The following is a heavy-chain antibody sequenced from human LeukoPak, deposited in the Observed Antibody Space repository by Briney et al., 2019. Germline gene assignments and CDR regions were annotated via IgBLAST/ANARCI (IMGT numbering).Heavy chain of an antibody. V-gene: IGHV4-39*07. CDR3: ARAIVVVPAAIRDGWFDR. J-gene: IGHJ5*02. D-gene: IGHD2-2*01. Sequence: SETLSLTCTVSGGSISSSSYYWGWIRQPPGTGLEWLGSIYYSGSTYYNPSLKSRVTISVDTSKNQFSLKLSSVTAADTAVYYCARAIVVVPAAIRDGWFDRWGQGTLVTVSS. CDR1: GGSISSSSYY. CDR2: IYYSGST.